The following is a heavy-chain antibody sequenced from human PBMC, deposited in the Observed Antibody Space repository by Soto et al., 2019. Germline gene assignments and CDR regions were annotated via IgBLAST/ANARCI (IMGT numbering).Heavy chain of an antibody. CDR2: IKSKTDGGTT. D-gene: IGHD2-2*01. CDR3: TTVMYQLLYYYGMDV. J-gene: IGHJ6*02. V-gene: IGHV3-15*01. CDR1: GFTFSSYA. Sequence: EVQLLESGGGLVQPGGSLRLSCAASGFTFSSYAMSWVRQAPGKGLEWVGRIKSKTDGGTTDYAAPVKGRFTISRDDSKNTLYLQMNSLKTEDTAVYYCTTVMYQLLYYYGMDVWGQGTTVTVSS.